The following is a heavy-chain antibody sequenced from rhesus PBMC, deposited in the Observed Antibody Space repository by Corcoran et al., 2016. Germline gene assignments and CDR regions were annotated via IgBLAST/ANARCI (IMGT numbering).Heavy chain of an antibody. J-gene: IGHJ4*01. CDR2: ISRASSYI. CDR1: GFTFCSYG. CDR3: TSGSGYDYGSSYAY. V-gene: IGHV3S16*01. D-gene: IGHD4-29*01. Sequence: EVQLVESGGGLVQPGGSLRLSCAASGFTFCSYGMSCVRPAPGKGLEWVSSISRASSYIYDAESVKGRFTISRDNAKNSLSLQMNSLRAEDTAVYYGTSGSGYDYGSSYAYWGQGVLVTVSS.